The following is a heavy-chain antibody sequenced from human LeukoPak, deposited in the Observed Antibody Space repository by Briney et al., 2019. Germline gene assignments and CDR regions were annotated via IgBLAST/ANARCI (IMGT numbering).Heavy chain of an antibody. CDR2: INPNSGGT. D-gene: IGHD1-26*01. J-gene: IGHJ5*02. Sequence: GASVQVSCQASGYTFTGYYMHWVRQAPGQGLEWMGWINPNSGGTNYAQKFQGRVTMTRDTSISTAYMELSRLRSDDTAVYYCARDYGVGAIPPNWFDPWGQGTLVTVSS. CDR3: ARDYGVGAIPPNWFDP. V-gene: IGHV1-2*02. CDR1: GYTFTGYY.